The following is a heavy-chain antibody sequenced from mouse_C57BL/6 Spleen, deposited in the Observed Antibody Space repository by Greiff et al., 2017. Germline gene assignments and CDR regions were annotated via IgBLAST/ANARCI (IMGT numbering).Heavy chain of an antibody. CDR3: AREANLGYFDY. V-gene: IGHV5-6*01. J-gene: IGHJ2*01. CDR2: ISSGGSYT. D-gene: IGHD3-2*02. CDR1: GFTFSSYG. Sequence: EVMLVESGGDLVKPGGSLKLSCAASGFTFSSYGMSWVRQTPDKRLEWVATISSGGSYTYYPDSVKGRFTISRDNAKNTLYLQMSSLKSEDTAMYYCAREANLGYFDYWGQGTTLTVSS.